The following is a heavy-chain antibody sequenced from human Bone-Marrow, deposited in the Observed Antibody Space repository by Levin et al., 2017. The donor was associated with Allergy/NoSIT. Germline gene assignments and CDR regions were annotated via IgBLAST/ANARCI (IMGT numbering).Heavy chain of an antibody. CDR2: IYGSGST. D-gene: IGHD3-9*01. CDR1: EFTVSGTY. CDR3: ARDAGPGRYPHYYGMNV. V-gene: IGHV3-66*01. Sequence: GESLKISCAASEFTVSGTYMSWVRQAPGKGLEWVSVIYGSGSTYYADSVKGRFTISRDTSKNTLYLQMNSLRAEDTAVYYCARDAGPGRYPHYYGMNVWGQGTTVTVSS. J-gene: IGHJ6*02.